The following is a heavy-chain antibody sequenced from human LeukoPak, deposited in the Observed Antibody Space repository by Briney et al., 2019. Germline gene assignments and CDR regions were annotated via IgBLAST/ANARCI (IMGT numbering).Heavy chain of an antibody. CDR1: GGSFSGYY. CDR2: INHSGST. D-gene: IGHD3-22*01. CDR3: ARARDYDSSGYHYYGMDV. Sequence: PSETLSLTCAVYGGSFSGYYWSWIRQPPGKGLEWIGEINHSGSTNYNPSLKSRVTISVDTSKNQFSLKLSSVTAADTAVYYCARARDYDSSGYHYYGMDVWGQGTTVTVSS. J-gene: IGHJ6*02. V-gene: IGHV4-34*01.